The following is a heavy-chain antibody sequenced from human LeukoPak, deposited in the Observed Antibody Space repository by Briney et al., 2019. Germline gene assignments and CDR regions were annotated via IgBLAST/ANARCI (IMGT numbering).Heavy chain of an antibody. CDR3: AKVHIRITIFGVVIPTHMDV. Sequence: GGSLRLSCAASGFTFSSYSMNWVRQAPGKGLEWVSYISSSSSTIYYADSVKGRFTISRDNAKNSLYLQMSSLRAEDTAVYYCAKVHIRITIFGVVIPTHMDVWGKGTTVTVSS. CDR1: GFTFSSYS. J-gene: IGHJ6*03. D-gene: IGHD3-3*01. CDR2: ISSSSSTI. V-gene: IGHV3-48*04.